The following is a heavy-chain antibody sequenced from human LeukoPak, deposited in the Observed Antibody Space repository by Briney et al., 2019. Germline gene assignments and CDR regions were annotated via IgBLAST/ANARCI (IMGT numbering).Heavy chain of an antibody. V-gene: IGHV1-18*01. CDR2: ISAYNGNT. CDR3: ARGSTSIAAAGISDY. Sequence: ASVKVSCKASGYTFTSYGISWVRQAPGQGLEWMGWISAYNGNTNYAQKLQGRVTMTTDTSTSTAYMELRSLRSDDTAVYCCARGSTSIAAAGISDYWGQGTLVTVSS. D-gene: IGHD6-13*01. J-gene: IGHJ4*02. CDR1: GYTFTSYG.